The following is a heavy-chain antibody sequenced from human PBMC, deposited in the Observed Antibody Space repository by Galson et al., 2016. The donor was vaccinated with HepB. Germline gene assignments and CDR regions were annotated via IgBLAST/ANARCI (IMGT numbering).Heavy chain of an antibody. CDR3: ATRGP. CDR2: IYSDDRT. Sequence: SLRLSCAASGFIVNSDFMIWVRQAPGKGLEWLSIIYSDDRTYYTDSVKGRFTIFIDNSKNTLYLQMNSLRVEDTGVYHCATRGPWGQGTLVAVSS. D-gene: IGHD3-16*01. CDR1: GFIVNSDF. J-gene: IGHJ5*02. V-gene: IGHV3-66*01.